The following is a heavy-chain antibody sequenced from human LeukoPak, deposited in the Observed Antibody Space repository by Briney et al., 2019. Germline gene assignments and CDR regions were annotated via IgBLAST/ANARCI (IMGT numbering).Heavy chain of an antibody. J-gene: IGHJ3*01. CDR1: GGSISPYY. CDR2: IHYSGSG. CDR3: ARAAASAFDY. D-gene: IGHD6-13*01. Sequence: PSESLSLTCTVSGGSISPYYWSWIRQPPGKGLEWIGYIHYSGSGNYNPSLKSRVTISVDTSKNQFSLKLSPVTAADTAVYYCARAAASAFDYWGQGTMVTVSS. V-gene: IGHV4-59*01.